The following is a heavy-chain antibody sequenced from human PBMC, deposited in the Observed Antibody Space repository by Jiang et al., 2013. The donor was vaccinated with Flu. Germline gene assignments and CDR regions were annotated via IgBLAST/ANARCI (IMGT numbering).Heavy chain of an antibody. Sequence: NSGDIGYADSVKGRFTISRDNAKNSLYLQMNSLRAEDTALYYCAKDKRGVKGGMDVWGQGTTVTVSS. CDR2: NSGDI. V-gene: IGHV3-9*01. CDR3: AKDKRGVKGGMDV. D-gene: IGHD4-23*01. J-gene: IGHJ6*02.